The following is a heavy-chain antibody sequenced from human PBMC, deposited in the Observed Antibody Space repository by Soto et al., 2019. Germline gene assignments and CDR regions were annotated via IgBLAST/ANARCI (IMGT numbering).Heavy chain of an antibody. J-gene: IGHJ3*02. V-gene: IGHV1-46*03. CDR3: ARASGVATSPHAFDI. D-gene: IGHD5-12*01. Sequence: WASVKVSCKASGYTFTSYYMHWVRQAPGQGLEWMGIINPSGGSTSYAQKFQGRVTMTRDTSTSTVYMELSSLRSEDTAVYYCARASGVATSPHAFDIWGQGTMVTVSS. CDR1: GYTFTSYY. CDR2: INPSGGST.